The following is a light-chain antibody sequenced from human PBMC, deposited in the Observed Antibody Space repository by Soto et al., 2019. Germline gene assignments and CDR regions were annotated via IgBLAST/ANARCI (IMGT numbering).Light chain of an antibody. V-gene: IGLV2-8*01. CDR2: EVS. CDR3: CSYAGSRTYV. CDR1: SSDIGVYNY. J-gene: IGLJ1*01. Sequence: QSVLTQPPSASGSPGQSFTISCTGTSSDIGVYNYVSWYQQHPGKAPKLMIYEVSKRPSGVPDRFSGSKSGNTASLTISGLQSEDEADYYCCSYAGSRTYVFGAGTKVTVL.